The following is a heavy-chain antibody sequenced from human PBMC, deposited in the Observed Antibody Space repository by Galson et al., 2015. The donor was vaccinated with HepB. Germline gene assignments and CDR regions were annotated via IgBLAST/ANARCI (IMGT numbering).Heavy chain of an antibody. CDR2: ISAYNGNT. Sequence: SVKVSCKASGYTLTSYGISWVRQAPGQGLEWMGWISAYNGNTNYAQKLQGRVTMTTDTSTSTAYMELRSLRSDDTAVYYCARDIAVAGTSGGIDVWGQGTTVTVSS. V-gene: IGHV1-18*01. D-gene: IGHD6-19*01. CDR1: GYTLTSYG. CDR3: ARDIAVAGTSGGIDV. J-gene: IGHJ6*02.